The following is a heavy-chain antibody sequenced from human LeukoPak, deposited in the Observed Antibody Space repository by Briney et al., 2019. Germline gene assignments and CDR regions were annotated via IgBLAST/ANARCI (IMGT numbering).Heavy chain of an antibody. D-gene: IGHD1-26*01. J-gene: IGHJ3*02. CDR1: GGSISSYY. Sequence: PSETLSLTCTVSGGSISSYYWSWIRRPAGKGLEWIGRIYTSGSTNYNPSLKSRVTMSVDTSKNQFSLKLSSVTAADTAVYYRAREEVGATDAFDIWGQGTMVTVSS. V-gene: IGHV4-4*07. CDR2: IYTSGST. CDR3: AREEVGATDAFDI.